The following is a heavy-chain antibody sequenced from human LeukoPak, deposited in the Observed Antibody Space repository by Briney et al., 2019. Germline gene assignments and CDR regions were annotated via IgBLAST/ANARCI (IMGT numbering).Heavy chain of an antibody. CDR3: ARDLMGIAYRGAFYY. CDR2: INHSGST. CDR1: GGSFSGYY. D-gene: IGHD6-13*01. V-gene: IGHV4-34*01. J-gene: IGHJ4*02. Sequence: SETLSLTCAVYGGSFSGYYWSWIRRPPGKGLEWIGEINHSGSTNYNPSLKSRVTISVDTSKNQFSLKLSSVTAADTAVYYCARDLMGIAYRGAFYYWGQGTLVTVSS.